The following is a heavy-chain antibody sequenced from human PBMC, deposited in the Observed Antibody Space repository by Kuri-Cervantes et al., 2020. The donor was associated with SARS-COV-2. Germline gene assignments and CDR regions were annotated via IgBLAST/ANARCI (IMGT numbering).Heavy chain of an antibody. J-gene: IGHJ6*03. CDR3: ARQNTTPQKHYYYYYMDV. CDR1: GGTFSSYA. V-gene: IGHV1-69*05. D-gene: IGHD1-1*01. CDR2: IIPIFGTA. Sequence: SVKVSCKASGGTFSSYAISWVRQAPGQGLEWMGGIIPIFGTANYAQKFQGGVTMTTDRSTTTAYMELRSLRSDDTAVYYCARQNTTPQKHYYYYYMDVWGKGTTVTVSS.